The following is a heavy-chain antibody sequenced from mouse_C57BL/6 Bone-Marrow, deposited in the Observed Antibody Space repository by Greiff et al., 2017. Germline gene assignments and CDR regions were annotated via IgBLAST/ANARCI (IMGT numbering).Heavy chain of an antibody. CDR3: EHYYGSSSWYFDV. CDR1: GYTFTSYG. Sequence: VKLQESGAELARPGASVKLSCKASGYTFTSYGISWVKQRTGQGLEWIGEIYPRSGNTYYNEKFKGKATLTADKSSSTAYMALRSLTSEDSAVYFCEHYYGSSSWYFDVWGTGTTVTVSS. J-gene: IGHJ1*03. CDR2: IYPRSGNT. V-gene: IGHV1-81*01. D-gene: IGHD1-1*01.